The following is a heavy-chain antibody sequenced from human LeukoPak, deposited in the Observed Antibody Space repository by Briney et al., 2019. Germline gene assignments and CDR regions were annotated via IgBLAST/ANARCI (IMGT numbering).Heavy chain of an antibody. J-gene: IGHJ4*02. CDR2: IYPGDSDT. CDR3: ARRKYCSSTSCYYFDY. D-gene: IGHD2-2*01. V-gene: IGHV5-51*01. Sequence: GESLKISCKGSGYNFTIYWIGWVRQMPGKGLEWMGIIYPGDSDTRYSPSFQGQVTISADKSISTAYLQWSSLKASDTAMYYCARRKYCSSTSCYYFDYWGQGTLVTVSS. CDR1: GYNFTIYW.